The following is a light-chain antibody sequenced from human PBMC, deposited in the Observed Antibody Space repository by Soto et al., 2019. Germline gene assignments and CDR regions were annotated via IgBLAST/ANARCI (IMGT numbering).Light chain of an antibody. V-gene: IGKV3D-20*02. J-gene: IGKJ1*01. CDR2: AAS. Sequence: EIVLTQSPVTLSLSPGEGATLSCRASQTVSKNYLAWYQQKAGQAPRLVIYAASTRATGIPDRFSGSGSGTDFTLTISSLEPEDFAVYYCQQRSNWPPTFGQGTKVDIK. CDR3: QQRSNWPPT. CDR1: QTVSKNY.